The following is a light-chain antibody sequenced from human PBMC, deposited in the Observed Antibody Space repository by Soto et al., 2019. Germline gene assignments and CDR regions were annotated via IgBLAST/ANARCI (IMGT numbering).Light chain of an antibody. CDR2: EVT. Sequence: QSALTQPASVSGSPGQSITISCTGTNSDIGGYNFVSWYQQHTGKAPKLMIFEVTYRPSWISNRFSGSKSGNTASLTISGLQADDEADFYCSSYTNRNTYVFGSGTKVTVL. V-gene: IGLV2-14*01. J-gene: IGLJ1*01. CDR3: SSYTNRNTYV. CDR1: NSDIGGYNF.